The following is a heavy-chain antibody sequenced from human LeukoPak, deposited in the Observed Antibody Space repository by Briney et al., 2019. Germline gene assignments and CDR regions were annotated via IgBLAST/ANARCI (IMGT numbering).Heavy chain of an antibody. Sequence: PGRSLRLSCAASGFTFSNYGMHWARQAPGKGLEWVAVIWYDGSNKYYADSVKGRFTISRDNSKNTLYLQMNSLRAEDTAVYYCARGITIFGVAYDYWGQGTLVTVSS. CDR2: IWYDGSNK. J-gene: IGHJ4*02. CDR3: ARGITIFGVAYDY. V-gene: IGHV3-33*01. CDR1: GFTFSNYG. D-gene: IGHD3-3*01.